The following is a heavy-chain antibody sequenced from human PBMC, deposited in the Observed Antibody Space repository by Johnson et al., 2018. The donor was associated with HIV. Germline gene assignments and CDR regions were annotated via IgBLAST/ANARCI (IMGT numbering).Heavy chain of an antibody. CDR1: GFTVSSNY. Sequence: VQLVESGGGLVQPGGSLRLSCAASGFTVSSNYMSWVRQAPGKGLEWVSVIYSGGSTYYADSVKGSFTISRENSKNTLYLQMNSLRAEDTAVYFCARDAPNFFDSSGVRDDAFDIWGPGTMVTVSS. CDR3: ARDAPNFFDSSGVRDDAFDI. V-gene: IGHV3-66*01. CDR2: IYSGGST. J-gene: IGHJ3*02. D-gene: IGHD3-22*01.